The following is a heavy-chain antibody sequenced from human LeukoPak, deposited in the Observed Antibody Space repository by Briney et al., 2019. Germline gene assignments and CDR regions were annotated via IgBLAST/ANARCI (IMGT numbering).Heavy chain of an antibody. CDR2: IYPGDSDT. CDR1: GYSFITSW. J-gene: IGHJ4*02. Sequence: GESLKISCEGSGYSFITSWIGWVRQMPGEGLEWMGVIYPGDSDTRYSPSFQGQVTISADKSITTAYLHWSSLKASDTAMYYCARARFCSGGSCYAENWGQGTPVTVSS. CDR3: ARARFCSGGSCYAEN. V-gene: IGHV5-51*01. D-gene: IGHD2-15*01.